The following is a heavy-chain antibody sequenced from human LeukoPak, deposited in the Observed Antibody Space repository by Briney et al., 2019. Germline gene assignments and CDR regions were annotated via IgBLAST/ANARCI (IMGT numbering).Heavy chain of an antibody. D-gene: IGHD3-22*01. V-gene: IGHV3-7*01. Sequence: GGSLRLSCAASGFTFSSYWMSWIRQAPGKGLEWVANIKQDGSEKYYVDSVKGRFTISRDNAKNSLYLQMNSLRAEDTAVFYCARDNCRSCGYYEERAFDISRQGTIVSVSS. CDR2: IKQDGSEK. J-gene: IGHJ3*02. CDR1: GFTFSSYW. CDR3: ARDNCRSCGYYEERAFDI.